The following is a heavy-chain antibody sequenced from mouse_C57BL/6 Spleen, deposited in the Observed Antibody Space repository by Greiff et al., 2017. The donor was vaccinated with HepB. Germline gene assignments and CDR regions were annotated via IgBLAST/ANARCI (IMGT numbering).Heavy chain of an antibody. J-gene: IGHJ1*03. CDR1: GFTFSSYA. CDR3: ARDRSFITTVVAHWYFDV. CDR2: ISDGGSYT. V-gene: IGHV5-4*01. D-gene: IGHD1-1*01. Sequence: DVKLVESGGGLVKPGGSLKLSCAASGFTFSSYAMSWVRQTPEKRLEWVATISDGGSYTYYPDNVKGRFTISRDNAKNNLYLQMSHLKSEDTAMYYCARDRSFITTVVAHWYFDVWGTGTTVTVSS.